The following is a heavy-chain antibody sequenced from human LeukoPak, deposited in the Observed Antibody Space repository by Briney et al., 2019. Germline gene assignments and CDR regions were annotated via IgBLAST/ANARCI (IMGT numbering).Heavy chain of an antibody. J-gene: IGHJ4*02. V-gene: IGHV3-30*02. CDR2: IRYDGSDK. CDR1: GFTFSSYG. Sequence: GGTLRLSCAASGFTFSSYGMSWVRQAPGKGLEWVAFIRYDGSDKYYADSVKGRFTISRDNSKNTLYLQMNSLRAEDTAMYYCARDSETYDSSASTFEYWGQGTLVTVSS. CDR3: ARDSETYDSSASTFEY. D-gene: IGHD3-22*01.